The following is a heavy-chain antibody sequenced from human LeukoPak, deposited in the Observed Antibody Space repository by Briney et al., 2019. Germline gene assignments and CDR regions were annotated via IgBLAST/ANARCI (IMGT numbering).Heavy chain of an antibody. CDR1: GFTFSSYA. V-gene: IGHV3-30*04. CDR2: ISYDGSNK. D-gene: IGHD4-11*01. CDR3: ARRGLYSNLIDY. Sequence: PGGSLRLSCAASGFTFSSYAMHWVRQAPGKGLEWVAVISYDGSNKYYADSVKGRFTISRDNSKNTLYLQMNSLRAEDTAVYYCARRGLYSNLIDYWGQGTLVTVSS. J-gene: IGHJ4*02.